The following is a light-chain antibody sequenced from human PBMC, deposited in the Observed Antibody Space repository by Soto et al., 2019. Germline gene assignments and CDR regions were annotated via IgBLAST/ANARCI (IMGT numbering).Light chain of an antibody. Sequence: QAVLGQPASVCGSPGQSITISCTGTSGDIGSYNRVSWYQQHPGKAPKLIIYEVTDRPSGVSNRFSGSKSGNTASLTISGLQAEDEAEYYCSSYTNINTRACVFGTGTKVTVL. J-gene: IGLJ1*01. CDR1: SGDIGSYNR. CDR3: SSYTNINTRACV. V-gene: IGLV2-14*01. CDR2: EVT.